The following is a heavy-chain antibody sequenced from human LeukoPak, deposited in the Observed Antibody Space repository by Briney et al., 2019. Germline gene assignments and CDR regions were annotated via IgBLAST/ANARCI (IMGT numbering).Heavy chain of an antibody. D-gene: IGHD1-26*01. V-gene: IGHV3-66*01. Sequence: GGSLRLSCAASGVTVSSNYMTWVRQAPGKGLEWLSVIYSGGDTYYADYVKGRFSISRDNSKNTLYLQMNSLRAEDTALYYCARRSGEGFFDYWGQGTLVTVSS. CDR1: GVTVSSNY. CDR3: ARRSGEGFFDY. CDR2: IYSGGDT. J-gene: IGHJ4*02.